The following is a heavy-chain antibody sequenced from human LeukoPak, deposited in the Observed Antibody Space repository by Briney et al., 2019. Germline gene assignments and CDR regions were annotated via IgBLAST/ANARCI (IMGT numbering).Heavy chain of an antibody. CDR2: IYTSGST. Sequence: PSETLSLTCTVSGGSISSYYWSWIRQPAGKGLEWIGRIYTSGSTNYNPSLKSRVTISVDTSKNQFSLKLSSVTAADTAVYYCARSPRGYYDILTGFYYYYYMDVWGKGTTVTISS. J-gene: IGHJ6*03. CDR1: GGSISSYY. D-gene: IGHD3-9*01. V-gene: IGHV4-4*07. CDR3: ARSPRGYYDILTGFYYYYYMDV.